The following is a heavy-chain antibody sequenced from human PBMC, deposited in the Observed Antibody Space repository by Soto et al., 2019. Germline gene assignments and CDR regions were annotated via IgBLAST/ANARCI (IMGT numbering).Heavy chain of an antibody. D-gene: IGHD3-10*01. J-gene: IGHJ4*02. CDR1: GFTFGSYA. CDR3: AKGPDFYGSGSYYPPNDY. V-gene: IGHV3-23*01. CDR2: ISGSGGGT. Sequence: PVGSLRLSCAASGFTFGSYAMSWVRQAPGKGLEWVSGISGSGGGTYYADSVKGWFTISRDNSKNTLYLHMNSLRAEDTAVYYCAKGPDFYGSGSYYPPNDYWGQGTLVTVSS.